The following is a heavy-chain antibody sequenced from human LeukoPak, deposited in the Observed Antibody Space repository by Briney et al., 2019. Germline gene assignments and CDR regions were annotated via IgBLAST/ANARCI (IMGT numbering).Heavy chain of an antibody. CDR1: GYTFTGYY. D-gene: IGHD2-2*01. Sequence: GASVKVSCKASGYTFTGYYMHWVRQAPGQGLEWMGWMNPNSGNTGYAQKLQGRVTMTRNTSISTAYMELSSLRSEDTAVYYCARVVPAGYYYYGMDVWGQGTTVTVSS. J-gene: IGHJ6*02. CDR2: MNPNSGNT. V-gene: IGHV1-8*02. CDR3: ARVVPAGYYYYGMDV.